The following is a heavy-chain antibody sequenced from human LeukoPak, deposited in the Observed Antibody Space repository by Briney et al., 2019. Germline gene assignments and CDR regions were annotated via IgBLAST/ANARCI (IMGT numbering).Heavy chain of an antibody. J-gene: IGHJ6*03. CDR1: GFTFSSYW. V-gene: IGHV3-7*01. CDR3: ESGIAAAGSPYYYYYYMDV. CDR2: IKQDGSEK. Sequence: GGSLRLSCAASGFTFSSYWMSWVRQAPGKGLEWVANIKQDGSEKYYVDSVKGRFTISRDNAKNSLYLQMNSLRAEDTAVYYCESGIAAAGSPYYYYYYMDVWGKGTTVTVSS. D-gene: IGHD6-13*01.